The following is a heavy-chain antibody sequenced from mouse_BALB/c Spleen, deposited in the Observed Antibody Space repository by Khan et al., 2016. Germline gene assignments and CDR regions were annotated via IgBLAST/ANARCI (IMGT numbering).Heavy chain of an antibody. Sequence: EVQLQESGGGLVQPGGSLKVSCAASGFDFSRYWMRWVRQAPGKGLEWIGEINPASGTINYTPSLQVKFIISRDTAKNTLYLQMSKVRSEDTALYYCARAWYYGYLVNWGQGTLVTVSA. V-gene: IGHV4-1*02. CDR1: GFDFSRYW. J-gene: IGHJ3*01. CDR3: ARAWYYGYLVN. D-gene: IGHD1-1*01. CDR2: INPASGTI.